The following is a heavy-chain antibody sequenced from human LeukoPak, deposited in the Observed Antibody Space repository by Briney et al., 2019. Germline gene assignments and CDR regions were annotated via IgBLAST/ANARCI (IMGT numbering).Heavy chain of an antibody. J-gene: IGHJ5*02. V-gene: IGHV3-30*19. CDR3: ARDRAALQDWVEFDP. CDR2: IRDSGEA. Sequence: GRSLRLSCAASGFTFRNYGMYWVRQAPGKGLEWVGLIRDSGEAFYADFVRGRFAISRDESENTLYLQMNSLRVEDTAVYFCARDRAALQDWVEFDPWGQGTPVIVSS. D-gene: IGHD3/OR15-3a*01. CDR1: GFTFRNYG.